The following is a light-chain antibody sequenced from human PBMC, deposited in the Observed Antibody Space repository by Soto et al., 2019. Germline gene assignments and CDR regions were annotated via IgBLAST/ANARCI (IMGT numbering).Light chain of an antibody. J-gene: IGLJ1*01. CDR3: SSYTSTSTLYV. Sequence: QSALPQPASVSGSPGQSITISCTGTSSDVGTYNYVSWYQQYPGKAPKLIIYEVSDRPSGVSNRFSGSKSGNTASLTISGLQAEDEADYYCSSYTSTSTLYVFGTGTKVTVL. CDR1: SSDVGTYNY. V-gene: IGLV2-14*01. CDR2: EVS.